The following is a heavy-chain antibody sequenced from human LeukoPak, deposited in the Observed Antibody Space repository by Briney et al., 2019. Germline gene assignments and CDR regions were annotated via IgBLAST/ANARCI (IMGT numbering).Heavy chain of an antibody. V-gene: IGHV1-46*03. CDR2: INPSGGST. J-gene: IGHJ5*02. CDR1: GYTFTSYY. Sequence: ASVKVSCKASGYTFTSYYMHWVRQAPAQGLEWMGIINPSGGSTSYAQKFQGRVTMTRDTSTSTVYMELSSLRSEDTAVYYCARERSAKYYDFGSGYPLETNWFDPWGQGTLVTVSS. D-gene: IGHD3-3*01. CDR3: ARERSAKYYDFGSGYPLETNWFDP.